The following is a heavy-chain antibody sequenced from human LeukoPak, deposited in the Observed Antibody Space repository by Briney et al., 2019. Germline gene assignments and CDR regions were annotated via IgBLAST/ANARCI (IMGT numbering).Heavy chain of an antibody. V-gene: IGHV6-1*01. CDR2: TYYRSKWYN. CDR3: VRAHNWNFGY. CDR1: GDSVSSNSVA. J-gene: IGHJ4*02. D-gene: IGHD1-7*01. Sequence: SQTLSLTCDISGDSVSSNSVAWNWIRQSPSRGLEWLGRTYYRSKWYNDYATSVKSRITINPDTSKNQFSLQLNSVTPEDTAIYYCVRAHNWNFGYWGQGTLVTVSS.